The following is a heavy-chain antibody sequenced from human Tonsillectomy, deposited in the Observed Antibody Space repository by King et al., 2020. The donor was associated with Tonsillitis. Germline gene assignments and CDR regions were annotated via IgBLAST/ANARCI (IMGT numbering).Heavy chain of an antibody. Sequence: VQLVESGAEVKKPGASVKVSCKASGYTFTSYGISWVRQAPGQGLEWMGWISADNGNTKYAQRLQGRVTMTTDTSTSTAYMELRSLRSVDTAVYYCARDVLSGGDYYYMDVWGKGTTVTVSS. CDR3: ARDVLSGGDYYYMDV. J-gene: IGHJ6*03. CDR2: ISADNGNT. CDR1: GYTFTSYG. D-gene: IGHD3-10*01. V-gene: IGHV1-18*01.